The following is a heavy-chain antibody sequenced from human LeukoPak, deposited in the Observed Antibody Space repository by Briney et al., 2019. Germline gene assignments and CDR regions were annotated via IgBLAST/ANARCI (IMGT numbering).Heavy chain of an antibody. D-gene: IGHD3-22*01. V-gene: IGHV3-64*01. CDR3: ATTSYYYDSSGYLGFDY. CDR2: IRSNGGST. J-gene: IGHJ4*02. Sequence: GGSLRLSCAASGITFSSYAMHWVRQAPGKGLEYVSAIRSNGGSTYYANSVKGRFTISRDNSKNTLYLQMGSLRAEDMAVYYCATTSYYYDSSGYLGFDYWGQGTLVTVSS. CDR1: GITFSSYA.